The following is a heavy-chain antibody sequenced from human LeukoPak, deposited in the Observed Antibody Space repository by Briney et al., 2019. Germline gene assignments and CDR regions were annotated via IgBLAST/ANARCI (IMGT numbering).Heavy chain of an antibody. CDR2: ISSSGSTI. CDR3: AKSSGWYPYFDY. V-gene: IGHV3-11*01. Sequence: PGGSLRLPCAASGFTFSDYYMSWIRQAPGKGLEWVSYISSSGSTIYYADSVKGRFTISRDNAKNSLYLQMNSLRAEDTAVYYCAKSSGWYPYFDYWGQGTLVTVSS. CDR1: GFTFSDYY. J-gene: IGHJ4*02. D-gene: IGHD6-19*01.